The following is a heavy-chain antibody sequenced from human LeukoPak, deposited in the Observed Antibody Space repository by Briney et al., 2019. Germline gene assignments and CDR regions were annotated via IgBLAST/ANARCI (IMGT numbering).Heavy chain of an antibody. J-gene: IGHJ4*02. CDR2: INNSGGTT. Sequence: GGTLRLTCVTSGFTISTYAMTWVRQAPGKGPEWISSINNSGGTTDYPYSVRRRFTVSRDNSNKTLFLQMDGLTADTTAFYYGTSQTFRGREMSYSDSWGQGTLVSVCS. V-gene: IGHV3-23*01. CDR3: TSQTFRGREMSYSDS. CDR1: GFTISTYA. D-gene: IGHD3-3*02.